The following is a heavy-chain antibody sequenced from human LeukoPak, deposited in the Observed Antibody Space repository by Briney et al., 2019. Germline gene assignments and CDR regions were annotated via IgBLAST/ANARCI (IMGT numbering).Heavy chain of an antibody. Sequence: GGSLRLSCAASGFTFSSYAMHWVRQAPGKGLEWVAVISYDGSNKYYADSVKGRFTISRDNSKNTLYLQMNSLRAEDTAVYYCARALLWFGEPLDYWGQGTLVTVSS. CDR1: GFTFSSYA. CDR2: ISYDGSNK. D-gene: IGHD3-10*01. J-gene: IGHJ4*02. V-gene: IGHV3-30*01. CDR3: ARALLWFGEPLDY.